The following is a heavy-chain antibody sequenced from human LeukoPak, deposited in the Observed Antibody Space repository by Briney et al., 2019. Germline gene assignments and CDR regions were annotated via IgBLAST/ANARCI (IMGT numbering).Heavy chain of an antibody. CDR1: GGSIRSYY. D-gene: IGHD6-19*01. CDR3: ASLGVAVAAHAFDI. Sequence: SETLSLTCTVSGGSIRSYYWSWIRQPPGKGLEWIGYIYYSGSTNYNPSLKSRVTISVDTSKNQFSLKLSSVTAADTAVYYCASLGVAVAAHAFDIWGQGTMVTVSS. J-gene: IGHJ3*02. V-gene: IGHV4-59*01. CDR2: IYYSGST.